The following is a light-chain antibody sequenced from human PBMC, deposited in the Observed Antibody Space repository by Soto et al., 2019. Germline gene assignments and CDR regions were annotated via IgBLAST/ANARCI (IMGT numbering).Light chain of an antibody. V-gene: IGLV2-14*01. CDR3: SSYTSSSTYVV. Sequence: QSALTQPASVSGSPGQSITISCTGTSSDVGGYNYVSWYLQHPGKAPKLMIYEVSNRPSGVSNRFSGSKSGNTASLTISGLQAEDEADYYCSSYTSSSTYVVFGGGTKRTVL. CDR1: SSDVGGYNY. CDR2: EVS. J-gene: IGLJ2*01.